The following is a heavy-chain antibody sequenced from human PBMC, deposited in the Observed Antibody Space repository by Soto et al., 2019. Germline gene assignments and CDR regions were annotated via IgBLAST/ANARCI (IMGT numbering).Heavy chain of an antibody. CDR1: GGSISSGDYY. D-gene: IGHD3-22*01. V-gene: IGHV4-30-4*01. CDR2: IYYSGST. Sequence: PSEPLSLTCTVAGGSISSGDYYWSWIRQPPGKGLEGIGYIYYSGSTYYNPSLKSRVTISVDTSKNQFSLKLSSVTAADTAVYYCARVVRGYYDSSGYYQDFYFDYWGQGTLVTVSS. CDR3: ARVVRGYYDSSGYYQDFYFDY. J-gene: IGHJ4*02.